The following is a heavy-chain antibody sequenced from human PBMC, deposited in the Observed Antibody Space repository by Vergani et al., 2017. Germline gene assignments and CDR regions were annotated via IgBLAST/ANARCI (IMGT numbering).Heavy chain of an antibody. D-gene: IGHD3-3*01. J-gene: IGHJ4*02. CDR2: ISGSGGST. CDR1: GFTFSSYA. Sequence: EVQLLESGGGLVQPGGSLRLSCAASGFTFSSYAMSWVRQAPGKGLEWVAAISGSGGSTYYADSVKGRFTISRDNSKNTLYLQMNSLRAEDTAVYYCEKGQRGFWIGYSDYFDYWGQGTLVTVSS. CDR3: EKGQRGFWIGYSDYFDY. V-gene: IGHV3-23*01.